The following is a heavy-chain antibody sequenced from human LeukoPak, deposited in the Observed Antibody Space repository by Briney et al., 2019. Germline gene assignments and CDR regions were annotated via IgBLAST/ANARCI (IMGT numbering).Heavy chain of an antibody. J-gene: IGHJ3*02. CDR3: ARDRRPSSDYYLDAFDI. V-gene: IGHV7-4-1*01. Sequence: ASVKVSCKASKYTFNLYGLNWVRRAPGQGLEWMGWINTNTGNPTYGQGFTGRFVFSLDTSVSTAYLQIRSLKAEDTAVYYCARDRRPSSDYYLDAFDIWGQGTMVTVSS. CDR1: KYTFNLYG. CDR2: INTNTGNP. D-gene: IGHD3-22*01.